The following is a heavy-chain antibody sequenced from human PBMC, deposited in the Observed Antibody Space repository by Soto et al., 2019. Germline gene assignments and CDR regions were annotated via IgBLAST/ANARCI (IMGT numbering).Heavy chain of an antibody. Sequence: QVQLVESGGGVVQPGRSLRLSCEGSGFSFSDYGMNWVRQAPGKGLEWVAVVWYDGGVTHYADSVKGRFTISRDISKNTLYLQMNSLRVDDTAVYFCARGGKWELLLRLWGQGTLVSVSS. CDR3: ARGGKWELLLRL. V-gene: IGHV3-33*01. D-gene: IGHD1-26*01. CDR1: GFSFSDYG. CDR2: VWYDGGVT. J-gene: IGHJ4*02.